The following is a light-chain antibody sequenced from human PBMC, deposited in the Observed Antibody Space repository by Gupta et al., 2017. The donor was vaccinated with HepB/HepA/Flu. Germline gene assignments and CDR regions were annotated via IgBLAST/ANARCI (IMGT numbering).Light chain of an antibody. CDR2: KAS. CDR3: QQEDSPLCI. Sequence: IQMTQSPSTLSASVGDRVTITCRASQSINTWLAWYQQKPGKAPKLLIYKASTLESGVPSRFSGSGSGTEFTLTISSLQPDDFATYYCQQEDSPLCIFGQGTKLEIK. J-gene: IGKJ2*04. V-gene: IGKV1-5*03. CDR1: QSINTW.